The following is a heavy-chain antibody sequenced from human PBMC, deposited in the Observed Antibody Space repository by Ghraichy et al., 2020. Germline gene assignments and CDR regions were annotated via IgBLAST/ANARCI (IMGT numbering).Heavy chain of an antibody. CDR3: AKDGLVSGNTPVDD. D-gene: IGHD5/OR15-5a*01. J-gene: IGHJ4*02. Sequence: GGSLRLSCEATGFTFRTYGMNWVRQAPGKGLEWVAVISYDGTNKFYADSVKGRFTISRDNSKNTLYLQMNSLRAEDTAVYYCAKDGLVSGNTPVDDWGQGTLVTVSS. CDR1: GFTFRTYG. CDR2: ISYDGTNK. V-gene: IGHV3-30*18.